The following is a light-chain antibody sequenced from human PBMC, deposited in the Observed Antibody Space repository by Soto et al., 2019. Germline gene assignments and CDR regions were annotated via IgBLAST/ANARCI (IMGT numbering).Light chain of an antibody. V-gene: IGLV2-8*01. Sequence: QSVLTQPPSASGSPGQSVTISCTGTSSDVGGYNYVSWYQQHPGKAPKLMIYEVSKRPSGVPDRFSGSKSGNTASLTVSGLQAEDGADYYCSSYAGSNILLFGGGTKLTVL. CDR1: SSDVGGYNY. CDR3: SSYAGSNILL. J-gene: IGLJ2*01. CDR2: EVS.